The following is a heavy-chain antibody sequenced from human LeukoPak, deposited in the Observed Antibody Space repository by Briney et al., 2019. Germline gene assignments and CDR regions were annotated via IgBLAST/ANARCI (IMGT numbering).Heavy chain of an antibody. CDR1: GLTFSDYY. D-gene: IGHD6-19*01. J-gene: IGHJ4*02. V-gene: IGHV3-11*01. CDR3: ATDSGLSGGVDY. CDR2: ISSSGTTI. Sequence: GGSLRLSCAVSGLTFSDYYMSWIRQAPGKGLEWVSYISSSGTTIYYADSVKGRFTISRDNAKNSLYLQMDSPRVEDTAVYYCATDSGLSGGVDYWGQGTLVTVSS.